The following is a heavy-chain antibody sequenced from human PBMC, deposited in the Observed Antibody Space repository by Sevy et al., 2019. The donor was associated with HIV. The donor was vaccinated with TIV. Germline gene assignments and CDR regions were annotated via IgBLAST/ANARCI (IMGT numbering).Heavy chain of an antibody. Sequence: GGSLRLSCAASGFTFSSYAMHWVRQAPGKGLEWVAVISYDGSNKYYADSVKGRFTIDRDNSKNTLYRQMNRLSAEDTAVYYCAREYYDILTGYGNDAFDIWGQGTMVTVSS. CDR2: ISYDGSNK. D-gene: IGHD3-9*01. CDR1: GFTFSSYA. V-gene: IGHV3-30-3*01. J-gene: IGHJ3*02. CDR3: AREYYDILTGYGNDAFDI.